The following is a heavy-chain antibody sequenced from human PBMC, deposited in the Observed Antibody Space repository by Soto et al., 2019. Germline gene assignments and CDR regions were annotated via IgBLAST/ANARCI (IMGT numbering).Heavy chain of an antibody. CDR3: TKYLVESSADDGADY. V-gene: IGHV3-30*18. J-gene: IGHJ4*02. Sequence: QVQLVESGGGVVQPGRSLRLSCAASGFTFSTYDMHWVRQAPGKGLEWVAVISSDGSNEYYADSVKGRFTISRDNSKNTLYMQMNRLRAEDTAVYYCTKYLVESSADDGADYWGQGTLVTVSS. CDR2: ISSDGSNE. CDR1: GFTFSTYD. D-gene: IGHD4-17*01.